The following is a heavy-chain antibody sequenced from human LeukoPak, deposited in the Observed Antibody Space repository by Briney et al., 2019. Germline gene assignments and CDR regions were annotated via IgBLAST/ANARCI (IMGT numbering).Heavy chain of an antibody. V-gene: IGHV3-23*01. Sequence: PAGSLRLSCAASGFTLSSNYMSWVRQPPGKGPEWVSTISGSGGTTYYADSVKGRLTISRDNSRNTEYLQRNSLRAEDTAVYYCAKRTLTPSESHSPLDYWGQGTLVTVSS. CDR2: ISGSGGTT. CDR1: GFTLSSNY. D-gene: IGHD1-26*01. J-gene: IGHJ4*02. CDR3: AKRTLTPSESHSPLDY.